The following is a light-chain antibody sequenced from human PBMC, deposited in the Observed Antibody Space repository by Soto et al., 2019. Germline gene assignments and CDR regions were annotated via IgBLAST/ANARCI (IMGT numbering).Light chain of an antibody. Sequence: EIMLTQSPATLSVSPGERATFSCRASQTISNNLAWYQHRPGQAPRLLISYASTGATGVPVRFSGSGSGAEFTLTINSLQSEDVGIYYCQQFYRWPVTFGGGTKGDIK. CDR1: QTISNN. CDR2: YAS. J-gene: IGKJ4*01. V-gene: IGKV3-15*01. CDR3: QQFYRWPVT.